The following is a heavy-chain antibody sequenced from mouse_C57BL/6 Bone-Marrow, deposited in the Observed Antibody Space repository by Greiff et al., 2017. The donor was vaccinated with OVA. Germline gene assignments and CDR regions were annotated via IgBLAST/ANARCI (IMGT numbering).Heavy chain of an antibody. CDR2: IYPGGGYT. Sequence: VQLQQSGAELVRPGTSVKLSCKASGYTFTNYWIGWAQQRPGHGLEWIGDIYPGGGYTNYNEKFKGKATLTADKSTSTAYMQFSSLTSEDAAIYYCARIINARDYWGQGTSVTVTS. V-gene: IGHV1-63*01. CDR1: GYTFTNYW. CDR3: ARIINARDY. D-gene: IGHD1-3*01. J-gene: IGHJ4*01.